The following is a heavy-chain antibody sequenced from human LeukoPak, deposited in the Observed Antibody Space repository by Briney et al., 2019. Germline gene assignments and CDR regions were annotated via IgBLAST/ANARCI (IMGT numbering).Heavy chain of an antibody. V-gene: IGHV3-30*18. CDR3: AKAPDSSGYYNYFDY. CDR2: IPYDGSNK. CDR1: GFTFSSYG. D-gene: IGHD3-22*01. J-gene: IGHJ4*02. Sequence: GGSLRLSCAASGFTFSSYGMHWVRQAPGKGLEWVAVIPYDGSNKYYADSVKGRFTISRDNSKNTLYLQMNSLRAEDTAVYYCAKAPDSSGYYNYFDYWGQGTLVTVSS.